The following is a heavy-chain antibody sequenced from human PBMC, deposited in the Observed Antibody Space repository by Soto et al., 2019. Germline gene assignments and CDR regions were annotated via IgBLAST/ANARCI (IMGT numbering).Heavy chain of an antibody. J-gene: IGHJ4*02. CDR1: GFTLSYHY. V-gene: IGHV3-11*06. D-gene: IGHD1-1*01. Sequence: GGSLRLSCAASGFTLSYHYMSWIRQAPGKGLEWIGYSSNSGSFTRYADSVKGRFSISRDNAKSSLYLQISSLRGDDTATYYCVKSGDNYNLLDYWGQGTPVTVSS. CDR3: VKSGDNYNLLDY. CDR2: SSNSGSFT.